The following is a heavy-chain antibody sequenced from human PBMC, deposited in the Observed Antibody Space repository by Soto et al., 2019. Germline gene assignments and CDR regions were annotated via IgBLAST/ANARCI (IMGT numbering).Heavy chain of an antibody. J-gene: IGHJ4*02. Sequence: GGSLRLSCAASGFTFSNAWMTWVRQAPGKGLEWVGRVKSKTDGGTIDYAAPVKDRFTISRDDSKNTLYLQMNSLKTEDTAVYYFFYKYGGSPVRFDFWGQGTLVTVSA. CDR3: FYKYGGSPVRFDF. CDR1: GFTFSNAW. V-gene: IGHV3-15*01. D-gene: IGHD5-12*01. CDR2: VKSKTDGGTI.